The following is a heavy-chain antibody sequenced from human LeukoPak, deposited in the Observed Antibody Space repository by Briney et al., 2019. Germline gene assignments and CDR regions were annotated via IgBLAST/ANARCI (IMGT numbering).Heavy chain of an antibody. CDR3: VRTDCTGGSCYPNFDY. Sequence: PGRSLRLSCAASGFTFSNYAMHWVRQAPRKGLEWVAVISYDGGNKYYADSVKGRFTISRDNSKNTLYLQMNSLRPEDTAVYYCVRTDCTGGSCYPNFDYWGQGTLVTVSS. D-gene: IGHD2-15*01. J-gene: IGHJ4*02. CDR1: GFTFSNYA. CDR2: ISYDGGNK. V-gene: IGHV3-30*01.